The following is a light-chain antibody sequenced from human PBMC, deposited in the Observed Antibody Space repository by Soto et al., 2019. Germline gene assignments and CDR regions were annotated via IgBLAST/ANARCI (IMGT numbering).Light chain of an antibody. Sequence: QSALTQPASVSGSPGQSITISCTGTSSDVGSYNLVSWYQQHPGKAPKLMIYEGSKRPSGVSNRFSGSKSGNTASLTISGLRSEDEADYYCAAWDDNLVVFGGGTKLTVL. CDR3: AAWDDNLVV. CDR1: SSDVGSYNL. CDR2: EGS. V-gene: IGLV2-23*01. J-gene: IGLJ2*01.